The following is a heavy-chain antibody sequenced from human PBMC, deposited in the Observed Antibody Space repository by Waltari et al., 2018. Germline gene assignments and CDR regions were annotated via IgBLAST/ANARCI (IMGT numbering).Heavy chain of an antibody. CDR3: ARDSLRWELRGEADY. CDR2: IRSSSSYI. D-gene: IGHD2-15*01. CDR1: GFTFSSYS. Sequence: EVQLVESGGGLVKPGGSLRLSCAASGFTFSSYSMNWVRQAPGKGLEWVSSIRSSSSYIYYADSGKGRFTISRDNAKNSLYLQMNSLRAEDTAVDYCARDSLRWELRGEADYWGQGTLVTVSS. V-gene: IGHV3-21*01. J-gene: IGHJ4*02.